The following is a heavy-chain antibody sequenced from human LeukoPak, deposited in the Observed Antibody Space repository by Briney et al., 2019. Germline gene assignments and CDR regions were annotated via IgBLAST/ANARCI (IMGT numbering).Heavy chain of an antibody. CDR2: ISSSGRTI. D-gene: IGHD4-17*01. V-gene: IGHV3-48*03. Sequence: GGSLRLSCAASGFTFSSYEMNWVRQAPGTGLEWVSHISSSGRTIYYADSVKGRFTISRDNAENSLYLQMNSLRADDTAVYYCARDSAGDYVDYWGQGTLVTVSS. J-gene: IGHJ4*02. CDR1: GFTFSSYE. CDR3: ARDSAGDYVDY.